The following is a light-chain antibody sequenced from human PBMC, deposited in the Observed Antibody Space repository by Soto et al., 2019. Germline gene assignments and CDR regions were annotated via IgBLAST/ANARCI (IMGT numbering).Light chain of an antibody. Sequence: QSALTQPASVSGSPGQSITISCTGNSSDVGSYNLVSWYQQHPGKAPKLMIYEGSKRPSGVSNRFSGSKSGNTASLTISGLQAEDEADYYCCSYAGSLYVFGNGTKVTVL. CDR2: EGS. CDR3: CSYAGSLYV. V-gene: IGLV2-23*01. J-gene: IGLJ1*01. CDR1: SSDVGSYNL.